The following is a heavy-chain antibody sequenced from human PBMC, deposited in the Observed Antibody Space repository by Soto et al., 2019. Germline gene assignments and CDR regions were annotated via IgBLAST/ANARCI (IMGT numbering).Heavy chain of an antibody. CDR2: IIPILGIA. V-gene: IGHV1-69*08. CDR1: GGTFSSYT. Sequence: QVQLVQSGAEVKKPGSSVKVSCKASGGTFSSYTISWVRQAPGQGLEWMGRIIPILGIANYAQKFQGRVTITADNSTSTAYMELSTLGSEDTAVYYCAREGDPVAELDYGGQGTLVTVSS. D-gene: IGHD6-19*01. J-gene: IGHJ4*02. CDR3: AREGDPVAELDY.